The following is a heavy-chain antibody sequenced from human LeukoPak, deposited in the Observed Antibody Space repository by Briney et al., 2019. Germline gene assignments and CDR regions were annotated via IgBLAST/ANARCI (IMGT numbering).Heavy chain of an antibody. D-gene: IGHD6-6*01. CDR1: GGTFSSYA. Sequence: ASVKVSCKASGGTFSSYAISWVRQATGQGLEWMGWMNPNSGNTGYAQKFQGRVTITRNTSISTAYMELSSLRSEDTAVYYCARLAARLQALDIWGQGTMVTVSS. CDR3: ARLAARLQALDI. CDR2: MNPNSGNT. J-gene: IGHJ3*02. V-gene: IGHV1-8*03.